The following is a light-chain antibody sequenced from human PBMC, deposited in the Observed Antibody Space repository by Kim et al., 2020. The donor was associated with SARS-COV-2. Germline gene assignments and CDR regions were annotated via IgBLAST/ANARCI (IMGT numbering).Light chain of an antibody. Sequence: DIQMTQSPSTLSATVGDRVTITCRASQSITDGLAWYQQKPGKAPKLLIYKASSLESGVPSRFTGSGSGTQFTLTISSLQPDDFAIYFCQLYITSPLTFGQGPRLEI. CDR1: QSITDG. CDR2: KAS. V-gene: IGKV1-5*03. CDR3: QLYITSPLT. J-gene: IGKJ2*01.